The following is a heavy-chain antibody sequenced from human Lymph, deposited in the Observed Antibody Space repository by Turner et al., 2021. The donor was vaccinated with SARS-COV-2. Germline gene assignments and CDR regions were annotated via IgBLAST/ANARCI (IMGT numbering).Heavy chain of an antibody. CDR2: IWYDGSKK. D-gene: IGHD1-26*01. Sequence: QVQLVESGGGVVPPGRPLSLPCAASGFTFSNYGMHWVRQAPGKGLEWVAVIWYDGSKKYYADSVKGRFTISRDNSKNTLYLQMNSLRAEDTAVYYCAREGQVGVTTGVDYWGQGTLVTVSS. V-gene: IGHV3-33*01. CDR1: GFTFSNYG. J-gene: IGHJ4*02. CDR3: AREGQVGVTTGVDY.